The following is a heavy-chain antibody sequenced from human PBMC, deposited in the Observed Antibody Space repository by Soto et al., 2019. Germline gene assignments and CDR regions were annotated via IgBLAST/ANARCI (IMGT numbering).Heavy chain of an antibody. CDR1: GFTFSSYA. J-gene: IGHJ6*02. CDR3: AKVEYYYGMDV. CDR2: ISGTGGTT. V-gene: IGHV3-23*01. Sequence: EVQLLESGGGLVQPGGSLRLSCAASGFTFSSYAMSWVRQAPGKGLEWVSDISGTGGTTYYADSVKGRITISRDNSKHQLSLQMNSLRADDTALYYCAKVEYYYGMDVWGQGTTVTVSS.